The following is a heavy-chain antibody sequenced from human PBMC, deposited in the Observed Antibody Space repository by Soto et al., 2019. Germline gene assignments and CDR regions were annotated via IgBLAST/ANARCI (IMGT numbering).Heavy chain of an antibody. Sequence: SVQVSCKASGGTFSSYTISWVRQAPGQGLEWMGRIIPILGIANYAQKFQGRVTITADKSTSTAYMELSSLRSEDTAVYYCARVSRDGYNYFDYWGQGTLVTVSS. CDR2: IIPILGIA. V-gene: IGHV1-69*02. CDR1: GGTFSSYT. J-gene: IGHJ4*02. D-gene: IGHD5-12*01. CDR3: ARVSRDGYNYFDY.